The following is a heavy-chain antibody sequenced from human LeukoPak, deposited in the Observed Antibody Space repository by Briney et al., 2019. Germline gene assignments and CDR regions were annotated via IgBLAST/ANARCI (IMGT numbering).Heavy chain of an antibody. V-gene: IGHV3-11*01. CDR3: ARVCTDYDFWSGYDYYYYMDV. D-gene: IGHD3-3*01. CDR2: ISSSFSTI. J-gene: IGHJ6*03. CDR1: GFTFSNYY. Sequence: GSLKLSCKASGFTFSNYYMSWIRQAPGQGLEWVSYISSSFSTIYYAHTVKGRFTITTDNAKNSLYLQMNSLRAEDTAVYYCARVCTDYDFWSGYDYYYYMDVWGKGTTVTVSS.